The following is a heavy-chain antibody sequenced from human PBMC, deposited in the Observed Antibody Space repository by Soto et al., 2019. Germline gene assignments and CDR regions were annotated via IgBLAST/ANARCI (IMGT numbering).Heavy chain of an antibody. Sequence: EVQLVESGGGLVQPGGSLRLSCAASGFTFSSYEMNWVRQAPGKGLEWVSYISSSGSTIYYADSVKGRFTISRDNAKKSLYLQMNSLRAEYTAVYYCARTTVDTQNALGYWGQGTLVTVSS. D-gene: IGHD5-18*01. CDR3: ARTTVDTQNALGY. J-gene: IGHJ4*02. V-gene: IGHV3-48*03. CDR2: ISSSGSTI. CDR1: GFTFSSYE.